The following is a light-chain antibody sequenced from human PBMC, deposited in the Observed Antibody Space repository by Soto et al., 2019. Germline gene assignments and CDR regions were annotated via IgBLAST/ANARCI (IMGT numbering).Light chain of an antibody. CDR2: KAS. Sequence: DIQMTQSPSTLSASVGDRVTITCRASQSISSWLAWYQQKPGKAPKLVIYKASSLESGVPSRFSVSGSGTEFTLTITSPQPDDFATYYGQHYNNYSWKFAHGTKVEIK. CDR3: QHYNNYSWK. V-gene: IGKV1-5*03. J-gene: IGKJ1*01. CDR1: QSISSW.